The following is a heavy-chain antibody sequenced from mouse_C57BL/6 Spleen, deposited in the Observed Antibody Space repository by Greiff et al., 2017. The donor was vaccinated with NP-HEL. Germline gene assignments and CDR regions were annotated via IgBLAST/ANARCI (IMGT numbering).Heavy chain of an antibody. Sequence: QVQLQQPGAELVKPGASVKMSCKASGYTFTSYWITWVKQRPGQGLEWIGDIYPGSGSTNYNEKFKRKATLTVDTSSSTAYMQLSSLTSEDSAVYYCASPYYYGSSYLAYWGQGTLVTVSA. CDR2: IYPGSGST. V-gene: IGHV1-55*01. D-gene: IGHD1-1*01. CDR1: GYTFTSYW. J-gene: IGHJ3*01. CDR3: ASPYYYGSSYLAY.